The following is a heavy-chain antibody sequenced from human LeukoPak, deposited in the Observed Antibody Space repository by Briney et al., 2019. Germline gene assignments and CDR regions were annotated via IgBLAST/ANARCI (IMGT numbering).Heavy chain of an antibody. CDR3: ARVSGSGYYFDY. CDR2: ISHTGGI. D-gene: IGHD5-12*01. J-gene: IGHJ4*02. Sequence: PSETLSLTCAVYGGSFSGHSWSWIRQAPGKGLEWIGEISHTGGINYNPSLKSRVTISADTSKNQFSLRLTSVTAADTAVYYCARVSGSGYYFDYWGQGTLVTVSS. CDR1: GGSFSGHS. V-gene: IGHV4-34*01.